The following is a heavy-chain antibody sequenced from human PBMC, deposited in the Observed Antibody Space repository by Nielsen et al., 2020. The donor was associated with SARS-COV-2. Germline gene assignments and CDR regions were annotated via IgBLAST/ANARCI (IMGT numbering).Heavy chain of an antibody. V-gene: IGHV3-53*01. CDR3: AKVGYSYDTYYFDY. CDR1: GFTVSSNY. J-gene: IGHJ4*02. D-gene: IGHD5-18*01. CDR2: IYSGGST. Sequence: GESLKISCAASGFTVSSNYMSWVRQAPGKGLEWVSVIYSGGSTYYADSVKGRFTISRDNSKNTLYLQMNSLRAEDTAVYYCAKVGYSYDTYYFDYWGQGTLVTVSS.